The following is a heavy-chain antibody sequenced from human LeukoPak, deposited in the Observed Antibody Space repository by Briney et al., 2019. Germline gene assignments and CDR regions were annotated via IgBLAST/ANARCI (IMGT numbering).Heavy chain of an antibody. Sequence: GGSLRLSCAASGFTFSSYGMSWVRQAPGKGLECVSTISAIDGSTYYADSVKGRFTISRDNSKNTLYLQMSSLRPEDTAVYYCAKGTGIAVAADDYWGQGTLVTVSS. D-gene: IGHD6-19*01. J-gene: IGHJ4*02. CDR1: GFTFSSYG. CDR2: ISAIDGST. CDR3: AKGTGIAVAADDY. V-gene: IGHV3-23*01.